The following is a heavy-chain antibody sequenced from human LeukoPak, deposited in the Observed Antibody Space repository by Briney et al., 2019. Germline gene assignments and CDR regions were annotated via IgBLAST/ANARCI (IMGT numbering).Heavy chain of an antibody. D-gene: IGHD7-27*01. CDR1: GYTFTSYD. Sequence: ASVKVSCKASGYTFTSYDFNWVRQATGQRPEWMGWMSPNSGDTGYAQKFQDRVTMTGNTSISTAYMELSSLRSDDTAVYYCARGPPNWGYDYWGPGTLVTVSS. CDR2: MSPNSGDT. CDR3: ARGPPNWGYDY. J-gene: IGHJ4*02. V-gene: IGHV1-8*01.